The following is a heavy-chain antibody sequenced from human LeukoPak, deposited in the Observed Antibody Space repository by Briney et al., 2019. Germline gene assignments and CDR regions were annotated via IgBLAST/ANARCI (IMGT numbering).Heavy chain of an antibody. V-gene: IGHV4-59*04. J-gene: IGHJ4*02. CDR2: IYYSGST. Sequence: GSLRLSCVASGFAFSSYWMNWIRQPPGKGLEWIGYIYYSGSTYYNPSLKSRVTISPDTSKNQFSLKLSSVTAADTAVYYCARVAHDLYPYYFDYWGQGTLVTVSS. D-gene: IGHD2-15*01. CDR1: GFAFSSYW. CDR3: ARVAHDLYPYYFDY.